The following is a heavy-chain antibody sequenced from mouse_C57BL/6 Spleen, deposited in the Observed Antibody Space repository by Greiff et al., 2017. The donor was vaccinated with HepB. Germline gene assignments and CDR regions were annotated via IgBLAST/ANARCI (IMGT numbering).Heavy chain of an antibody. J-gene: IGHJ3*01. CDR1: GYSFTSYY. Sequence: QVQLQQSRPELVKPGASVKISCKASGYSFTSYYIHWVKQRPGQGLEWIGWIYPGSGNTKYNEKFKGKATLTADTSSSTAYMQLSSLTSEDSAVYYCARSDGYYAAWFAYWGQGTLVTVSA. D-gene: IGHD2-3*01. V-gene: IGHV1-66*01. CDR2: IYPGSGNT. CDR3: ARSDGYYAAWFAY.